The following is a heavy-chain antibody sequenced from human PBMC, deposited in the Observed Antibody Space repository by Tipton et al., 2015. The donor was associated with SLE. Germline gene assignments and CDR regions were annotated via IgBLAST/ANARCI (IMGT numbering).Heavy chain of an antibody. D-gene: IGHD1-26*01. CDR3: ARSPNDGSYPYYFDY. V-gene: IGHV4-59*01. CDR2: IYYSGST. Sequence: TLSLTCTVSGGSISSYYWYWIRLPPGPGLGWIGIIYYSGSTNYNPSLKSRVTISVDTSKNQFSLKLSSVTAADTAVYYCARSPNDGSYPYYFDYWGQGTLVTVSS. J-gene: IGHJ4*02. CDR1: GGSISSYY.